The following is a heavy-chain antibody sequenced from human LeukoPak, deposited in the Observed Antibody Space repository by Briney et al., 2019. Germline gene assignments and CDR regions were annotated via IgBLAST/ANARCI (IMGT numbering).Heavy chain of an antibody. D-gene: IGHD3-22*01. Sequence: SETLSLTCAVYGGSFSGYYWSWIRQLPGKGLEWIGEINHSGSTNYNPSLKSRVTISVDTSKNQFSLKLSSVTAADTAVYYCARGNPYRYDSSGYYKDYWGQGTLVTVSS. CDR3: ARGNPYRYDSSGYYKDY. CDR1: GGSFSGYY. V-gene: IGHV4-34*01. CDR2: INHSGST. J-gene: IGHJ4*02.